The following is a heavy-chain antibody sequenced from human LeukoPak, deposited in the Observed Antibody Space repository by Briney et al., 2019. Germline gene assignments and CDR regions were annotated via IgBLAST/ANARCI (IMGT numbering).Heavy chain of an antibody. J-gene: IGHJ1*01. CDR2: ISGSGVTT. D-gene: IGHD1-26*01. CDR3: AKKVVVGATSPYSDFQD. V-gene: IGHV3-23*01. Sequence: GGSLRLSCAASGFNFANHAMSWVRQTPGKGLEWVSAISGSGVTTHYAGSVKGRFSISRDNSKNTLYLQMNSLRAEDTALYYCAKKVVVGATSPYSDFQDWGQGTLVTVSS. CDR1: GFNFANHA.